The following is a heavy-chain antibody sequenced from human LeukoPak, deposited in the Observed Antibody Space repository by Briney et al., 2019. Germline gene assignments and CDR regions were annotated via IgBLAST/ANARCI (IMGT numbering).Heavy chain of an antibody. CDR2: INGDGSTT. Sequence: GGSLRLSCAASRFTFRTYWMHWVRQAPGKGLVWVSRINGDGSTTNYADSVKGRLTISTDSAKSRLYLQMNRLRADDTAMYYCAKGAPYFYAMDVWGQGTTVTVSS. V-gene: IGHV3-74*01. CDR1: RFTFRTYW. CDR3: AKGAPYFYAMDV. J-gene: IGHJ6*02.